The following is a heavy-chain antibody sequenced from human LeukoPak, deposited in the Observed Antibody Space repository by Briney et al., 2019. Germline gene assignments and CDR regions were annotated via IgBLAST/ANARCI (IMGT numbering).Heavy chain of an antibody. CDR3: ARDYYYDSSGYWDYYFDY. D-gene: IGHD3-22*01. Sequence: PGGSLRLSCAASGFTFSRFGMHWVRQAPGKGLEWVAVIWYDGSNKYCADSVKGRFTISRDNSKNTLYLEMNSLRAEDTAVYYCARDYYYDSSGYWDYYFDYWGQGTLVSVSS. CDR2: IWYDGSNK. CDR1: GFTFSRFG. J-gene: IGHJ4*02. V-gene: IGHV3-33*01.